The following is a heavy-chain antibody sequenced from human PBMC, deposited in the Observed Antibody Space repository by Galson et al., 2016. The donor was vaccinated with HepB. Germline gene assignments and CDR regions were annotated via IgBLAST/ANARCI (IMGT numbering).Heavy chain of an antibody. CDR1: GFTVTRSY. CDR3: ARGLVGSTKAFDS. Sequence: SLRLSCAASGFTVTRSYMTWVRQAPGKGLEWVSVIYSSGATYYADSVNGRFIMSRHSSKNTLDLQMNSLTTEETAVYYCARGLVGSTKAFDSWGQGTLVAVAS. V-gene: IGHV3-53*04. CDR2: IYSSGAT. J-gene: IGHJ4*02. D-gene: IGHD2-8*01.